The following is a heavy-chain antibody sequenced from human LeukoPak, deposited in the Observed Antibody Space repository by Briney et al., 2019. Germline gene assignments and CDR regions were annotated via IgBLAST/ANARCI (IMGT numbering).Heavy chain of an antibody. CDR2: ISGSGGST. Sequence: GGSLRLSCAASGFTFSSYAMSWVRQAPGKGLEWVSAISGSGGSTYYADSVKGRFTISRDNSKNTLYLQTNSLRAEDTAVYYCAKGGSYSGSNWFDPWGQGTLVTVSS. CDR1: GFTFSSYA. D-gene: IGHD1-26*01. V-gene: IGHV3-23*01. J-gene: IGHJ5*02. CDR3: AKGGSYSGSNWFDP.